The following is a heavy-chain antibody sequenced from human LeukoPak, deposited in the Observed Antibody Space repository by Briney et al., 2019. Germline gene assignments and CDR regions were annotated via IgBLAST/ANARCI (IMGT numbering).Heavy chain of an antibody. J-gene: IGHJ5*02. CDR2: IYHSGST. CDR3: ARGRRIFGSNWFDP. Sequence: PSETLSLTCAVSGGSISSSNWWSWVRQPPGKGLEWIGEIYHSGSTNYNPSLKSRVTISVDKSKNQFSLKLSSVTAADTAVYYCARGRRIFGSNWFDPWGQGSLVTVSS. CDR1: GGSISSSNW. V-gene: IGHV4-4*02. D-gene: IGHD1-14*01.